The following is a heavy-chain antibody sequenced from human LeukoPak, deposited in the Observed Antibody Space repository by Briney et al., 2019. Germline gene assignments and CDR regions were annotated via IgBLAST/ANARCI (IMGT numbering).Heavy chain of an antibody. Sequence: GGSLRLSCAASGFTFSSYATSWVRQAPGKGLEWVSAISGSGGSTYYADSVKGRFTISRDNSKNTLYLQMNSLRAEDTAVYYCAKDGGYYYDSSGYSSFYDYWGQGTLVTVSS. CDR1: GFTFSSYA. D-gene: IGHD3-22*01. J-gene: IGHJ4*02. V-gene: IGHV3-23*01. CDR3: AKDGGYYYDSSGYSSFYDY. CDR2: ISGSGGST.